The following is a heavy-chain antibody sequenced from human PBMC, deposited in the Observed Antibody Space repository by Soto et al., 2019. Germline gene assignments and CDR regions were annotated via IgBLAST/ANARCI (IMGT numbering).Heavy chain of an antibody. CDR2: IYYSGST. CDR1: GGSVSSGSYY. CDR3: ARAPYSYGFGWFEP. J-gene: IGHJ5*02. V-gene: IGHV4-61*01. Sequence: PSETLSLTCTVSGGSVSSGSYYWSWIRQPPGKGLEWIGYIYYSGSTNYNPSLKSRVTISVDTSKNQFSLKLSSVTAADTAVYYCARAPYSYGFGWFEPWGQGTLVTVSS. D-gene: IGHD5-18*01.